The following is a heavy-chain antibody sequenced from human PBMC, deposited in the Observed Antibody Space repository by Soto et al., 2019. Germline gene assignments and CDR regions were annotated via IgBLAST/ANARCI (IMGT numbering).Heavy chain of an antibody. J-gene: IGHJ1*01. D-gene: IGHD5-12*01. CDR3: ARDGVVSTME. Sequence: QVQMVQSGTEVKKPGASVKVSCKASGSPFSGYYINWVRQAPGQRFEWMGWVDSRSGATKYAQKFQGRVTMTRDTSLNTAYLEFNSLGFDDTAVYFCARDGVVSTMEWGQGTLVTVSS. V-gene: IGHV1-2*02. CDR2: VDSRSGAT. CDR1: GSPFSGYY.